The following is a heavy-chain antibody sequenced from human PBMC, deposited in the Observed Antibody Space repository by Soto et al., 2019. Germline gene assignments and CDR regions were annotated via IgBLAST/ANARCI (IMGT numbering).Heavy chain of an antibody. V-gene: IGHV4-31*03. J-gene: IGHJ6*02. D-gene: IGHD6-13*01. CDR1: GGSISSGGYY. Sequence: QVQLQESGPGLVKPSQTLSLTCTVSGGSISSGGYYWSWIRQHPGKGLEWIGYIYYSGSTYYNPSLKSRVTIAVDTSKNQFSLKLSSVTAADTAVYYCARAAAGYDYYYGMDVWGQGTTVTVSS. CDR2: IYYSGST. CDR3: ARAAAGYDYYYGMDV.